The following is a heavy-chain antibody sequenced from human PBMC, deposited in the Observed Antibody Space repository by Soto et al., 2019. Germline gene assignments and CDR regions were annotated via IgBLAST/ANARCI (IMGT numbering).Heavy chain of an antibody. CDR1: GGTFSSYA. CDR3: ARGGRQNGSDWSYYYYGMDV. Sequence: SVKVSCKASGGTFSSYAISWVRQAPGQGLEWMGGIIPIFGTANYAQKFQGRVTITADESTSTAYMELSSLRSEDTAVYYCARGGRQNGSDWSYYYYGMDVWGQGTTVTVSS. D-gene: IGHD5-12*01. V-gene: IGHV1-69*13. CDR2: IIPIFGTA. J-gene: IGHJ6*02.